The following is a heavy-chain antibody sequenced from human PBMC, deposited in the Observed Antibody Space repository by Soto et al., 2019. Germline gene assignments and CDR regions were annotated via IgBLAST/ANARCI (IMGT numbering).Heavy chain of an antibody. J-gene: IGHJ4*02. CDR1: GFTFSSYG. D-gene: IGHD1-26*01. Sequence: GGSLRLSCAASGFTFSSYGMHWVRQAPGKGLEWVAVIWYDGSNKYYADSVKGRFTISRDNSKNTLYLQMNSLRAEDTAVYYCARGQPFSGSSLDYFDYWGQGTLVTVSS. CDR3: ARGQPFSGSSLDYFDY. CDR2: IWYDGSNK. V-gene: IGHV3-33*01.